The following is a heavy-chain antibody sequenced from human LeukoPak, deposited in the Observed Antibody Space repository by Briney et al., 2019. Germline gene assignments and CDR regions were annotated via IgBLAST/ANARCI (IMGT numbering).Heavy chain of an antibody. CDR1: GFTFSNAW. D-gene: IGHD3-22*01. CDR3: ARDAVTQPRSDVSGYYPPYHFDY. Sequence: GGSLRLSCAASGFTFSNAWMSWVRQAPGKGLEWVSSISSSSTYIYYADSVKGRFTISRDNAKNSLYLQMNSLRAEDTAVYYCARDAVTQPRSDVSGYYPPYHFDYWGQGTLVTVSS. CDR2: ISSSSTYI. J-gene: IGHJ4*02. V-gene: IGHV3-21*01.